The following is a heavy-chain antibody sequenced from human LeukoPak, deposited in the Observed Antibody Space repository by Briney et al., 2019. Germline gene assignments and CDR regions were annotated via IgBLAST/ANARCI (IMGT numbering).Heavy chain of an antibody. CDR2: IYYSGAS. CDR3: ARGGPSSPYFDL. V-gene: IGHV4-59*01. D-gene: IGHD3-10*01. J-gene: IGHJ2*01. Sequence: SETLSLTCSVSGGSIRSDYWSWIRQPPGKGLEWIGYIYYSGASNYNPSLRSRITVSLDTSKNQFSLKLNSVTAADTAVYYCARGGPSSPYFDLWGRGTLVTVSS. CDR1: GGSIRSDY.